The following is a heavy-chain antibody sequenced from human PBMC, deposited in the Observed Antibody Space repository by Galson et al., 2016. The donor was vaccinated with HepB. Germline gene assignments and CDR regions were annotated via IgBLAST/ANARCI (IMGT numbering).Heavy chain of an antibody. Sequence: SLRLSCAVSGFTLVGNGFSWVRQAPGKGLEWVSDIVRGGNTFYADSVKGRFPISKDISKNTLYLQMNSLRVEDTAIYYCSGHGGGSAWGQGTLVTVSS. V-gene: IGHV3-23*01. CDR2: IVRGGNT. J-gene: IGHJ4*02. D-gene: IGHD1-26*01. CDR3: SGHGGGSA. CDR1: GFTLVGNG.